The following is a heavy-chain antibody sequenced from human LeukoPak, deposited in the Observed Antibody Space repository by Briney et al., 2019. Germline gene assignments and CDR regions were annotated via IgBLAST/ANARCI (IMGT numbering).Heavy chain of an antibody. J-gene: IGHJ5*02. CDR2: ISAYNGNT. V-gene: IGHV1-18*01. D-gene: IGHD6-13*01. Sequence: ASVKVSCKASGYTFTSYGISWVRQAPGQGLEWMGWISAYNGNTNYAQKFQGRVTMTRDTSTSTVYMELSSLRSEDTAVYYCARAGIAALGGWFDPWGQGTLVTVSS. CDR3: ARAGIAALGGWFDP. CDR1: GYTFTSYG.